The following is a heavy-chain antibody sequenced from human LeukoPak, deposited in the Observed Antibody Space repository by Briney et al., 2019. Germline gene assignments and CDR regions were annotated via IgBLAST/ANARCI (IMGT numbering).Heavy chain of an antibody. J-gene: IGHJ6*03. CDR3: ARAGWGSSSSGYYMDV. CDR2: IIPIFGTA. Sequence: ASVKVSCKASGYTFTTYDISWVRQATGQGLEWMGGIIPIFGTANYAQKFQGRVTITTDESTSTAYMELSSLRSEDTAVYYCARAGWGSSSSGYYMDVWGKGTTVTVSS. CDR1: GYTFTTYD. V-gene: IGHV1-69*05. D-gene: IGHD6-6*01.